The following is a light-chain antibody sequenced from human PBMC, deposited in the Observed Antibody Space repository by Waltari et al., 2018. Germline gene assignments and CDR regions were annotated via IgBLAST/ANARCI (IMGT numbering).Light chain of an antibody. CDR1: SSDVGGYHL. J-gene: IGLJ3*02. CDR3: CSYAGSNTWV. CDR2: DVS. Sequence: QSALTQPASVSGSPGQSITISCTGTSSDVGGYHLVSWYQQHPGKATKLMIYDVSKRPSGVCNRFSGSKSGNAASLTISGLHAEDEADYSCCSYAGSNTWVFGGGTKLTVL. V-gene: IGLV2-23*02.